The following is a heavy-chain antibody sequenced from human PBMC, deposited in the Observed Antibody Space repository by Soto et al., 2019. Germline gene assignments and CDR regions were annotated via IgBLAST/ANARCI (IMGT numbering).Heavy chain of an antibody. Sequence: QITWKESGRTLVKPTQTLTLTCAFSGFSLTISGVAVGWIRQPPGKALEWLALVYGRDDKFYSPSLKSRLTITKDTSKNQVVLTLTNMDPVDTATYSCVRRYDPYYFDYWGQGTLVTVSS. D-gene: IGHD1-1*01. V-gene: IGHV2-5*01. CDR3: VRRYDPYYFDY. CDR1: GFSLTISGVA. CDR2: VYGRDDK. J-gene: IGHJ4*02.